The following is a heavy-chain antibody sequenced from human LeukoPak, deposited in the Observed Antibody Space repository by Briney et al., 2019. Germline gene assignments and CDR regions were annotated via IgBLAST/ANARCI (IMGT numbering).Heavy chain of an antibody. D-gene: IGHD3-9*01. CDR2: ISSNGGST. CDR3: ARGYDILTGAFDI. Sequence: GGSLRLSCAASGFTFSSYAMHWVRQAPGKGLEYVSAISSNGGSTYYANSVKGRFTISRDNSKNTLYLQMGSLRAEDMAVYYCARGYDILTGAFDIWGQGTMVTVSS. J-gene: IGHJ3*02. V-gene: IGHV3-64*01. CDR1: GFTFSSYA.